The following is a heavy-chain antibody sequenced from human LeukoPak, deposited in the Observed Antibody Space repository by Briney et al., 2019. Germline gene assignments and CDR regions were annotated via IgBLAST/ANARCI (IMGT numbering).Heavy chain of an antibody. CDR2: INHSGST. CDR1: GGSFSGYY. J-gene: IGHJ3*01. V-gene: IGHV4-34*01. CDR3: ARKYCSTTSCSYGFDV. Sequence: PSETLSLTCAVYGGSFSGYYWSWIRQPPGKGLEWIGEINHSGSTNYNPSLKSRVTISVDASKNQFSLKLSSVTAADTAVYFCARKYCSTTSCSYGFDVWGQGTMVTVSS. D-gene: IGHD2-2*01.